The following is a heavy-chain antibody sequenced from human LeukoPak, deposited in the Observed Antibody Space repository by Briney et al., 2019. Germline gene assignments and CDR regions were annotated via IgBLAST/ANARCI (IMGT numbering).Heavy chain of an antibody. CDR1: GGSISSYY. D-gene: IGHD2-15*01. CDR3: ARGICSGGSCYSFRYYYGMDV. CDR2: IYTSGST. V-gene: IGHV4-4*07. Sequence: PSETLSLTCTVSGGSISSYYWSWIRQPAGKGLEWIGRIYTSGSTNYNPSLKSRVTISVDTSKNQFSLKLSSVTAADTAVYYCARGICSGGSCYSFRYYYGMDVWGQGTTVTVSS. J-gene: IGHJ6*02.